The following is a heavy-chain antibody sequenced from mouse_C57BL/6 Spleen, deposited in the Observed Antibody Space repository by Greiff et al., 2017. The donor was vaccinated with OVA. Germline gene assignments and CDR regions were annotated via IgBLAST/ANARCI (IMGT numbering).Heavy chain of an antibody. J-gene: IGHJ1*03. V-gene: IGHV3-8*01. D-gene: IGHD2-5*01. CDR3: ARYEGSNYGYFDV. CDR2: ISYSGST. Sequence: EVQLVESGPGLAKPSQTLSLTCSVTGYSITSDYWNWIRKFPGNKLEYMGYISYSGSTYYNPSLKSRIYITRDTSKNQYYLQLNSVTTEDTATYYCARYEGSNYGYFDVWGTGTTVTVSS. CDR1: GYSITSDY.